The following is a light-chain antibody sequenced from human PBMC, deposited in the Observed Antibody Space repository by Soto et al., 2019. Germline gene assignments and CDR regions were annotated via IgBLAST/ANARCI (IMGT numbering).Light chain of an antibody. V-gene: IGLV1-47*02. CDR3: SSYAGSINPYV. CDR2: SNN. Sequence: QSVLTQPPSASGTPGQRVTISCSGSSSNIGSNYVYWYQQLPGTAPKLLIYSNNQRPSGVPDRFSGSKSGNTASLTVSGLQAEDEADYYCSSYAGSINPYVFGTGTKVTVL. CDR1: SSNIGSNY. J-gene: IGLJ1*01.